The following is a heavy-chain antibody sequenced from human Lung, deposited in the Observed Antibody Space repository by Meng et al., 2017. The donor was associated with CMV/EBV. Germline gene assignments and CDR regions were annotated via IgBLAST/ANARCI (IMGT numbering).Heavy chain of an antibody. D-gene: IGHD2-2*02. V-gene: IGHV5-51*01. CDR1: GYSFTSYW. CDR2: IYPGDSDT. Sequence: ESLKISXKGSGYSFTSYWIGWVRQMPGKGLEWMGIIYPGDSDTRYSPSFQGQVAISADKSISTAYLQWSSLKASDTATYYCARQLYCSSTSCYTNAFGIWGQGTMVTVSS. J-gene: IGHJ3*02. CDR3: ARQLYCSSTSCYTNAFGI.